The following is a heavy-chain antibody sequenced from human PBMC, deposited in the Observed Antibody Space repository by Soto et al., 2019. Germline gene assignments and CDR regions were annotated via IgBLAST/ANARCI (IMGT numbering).Heavy chain of an antibody. CDR1: GFTFISHW. Sequence: EVQLVESGGGLVQPGGSLRLSCAASGFTFISHWIHWVRQAPGKGLVWVSRINVDGSNRNYADSVKGRFTISRDNAKNTVYLQMNRLRADDPAVYFCARGIYQKYGMDVWGQGTTV. J-gene: IGHJ6*02. V-gene: IGHV3-74*01. CDR2: INVDGSNR. D-gene: IGHD3-3*02. CDR3: ARGIYQKYGMDV.